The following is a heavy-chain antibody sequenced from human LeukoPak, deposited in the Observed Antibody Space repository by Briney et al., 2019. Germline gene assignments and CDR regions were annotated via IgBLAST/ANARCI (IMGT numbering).Heavy chain of an antibody. V-gene: IGHV3-72*01. D-gene: IGHD6-19*01. CDR3: VRVVTTARGWYHFDN. CDR1: GFSITDHH. J-gene: IGHJ4*02. CDR2: SATTKPNSCTT. Sequence: GGSLRLSCAGAGFSITDHHMDWVRQAPGKGLEWIGRSATTKPNSCTTQYAASARGRFTISRDDSQNSLYLQLNSLKTEDTAVYYCVRVVTTARGWYHFDNWGLGTLVTVSS.